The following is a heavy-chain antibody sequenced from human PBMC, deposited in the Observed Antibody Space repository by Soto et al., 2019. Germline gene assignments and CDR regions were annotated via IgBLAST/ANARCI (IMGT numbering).Heavy chain of an antibody. CDR3: ARQKRGLEFYNYFDP. CDR2: SSYSGST. Sequence: QVQLQESGPGLVKPSETLSLTCSVSGDSVSRGTYYWSWIRQSPERGLEWIAYSSYSGSTSYNPSFKSRATISVDTSKNQLSLRLRSLTAEDTAVYYCARQKRGLEFYNYFDPWGPGTLVTVSS. J-gene: IGHJ5*02. V-gene: IGHV4-61*01. CDR1: GDSVSRGTYY. D-gene: IGHD2-15*01.